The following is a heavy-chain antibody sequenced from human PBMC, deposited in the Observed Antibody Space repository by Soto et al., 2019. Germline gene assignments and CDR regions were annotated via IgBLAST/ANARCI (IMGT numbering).Heavy chain of an antibody. CDR2: IYYSGST. CDR3: ARQVRRQWLVSHFDY. Sequence: SETLSLTCTVSGGSISSSSYYWGWIRQPPGKGLEWIGSIYYSGSTYYNPSLKSRVTISVDTSKNQFSLKLSSVTAAVTAVYYCARQVRRQWLVSHFDYWGQGTLVTVSS. CDR1: GGSISSSSYY. V-gene: IGHV4-39*01. D-gene: IGHD6-19*01. J-gene: IGHJ4*02.